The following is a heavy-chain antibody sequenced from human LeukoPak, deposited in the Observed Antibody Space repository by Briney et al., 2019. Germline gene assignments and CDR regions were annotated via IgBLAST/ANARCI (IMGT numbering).Heavy chain of an antibody. J-gene: IGHJ4*02. D-gene: IGHD5-18*01. Sequence: PGGALKLSCAASGYTFSGSAMHWVRQAFGEGLEWVGPIRSKDNGCATSYAASVKGRFTISRDDSKSTAYLQMNSLKPEDTAVYYCTYVDTAMANTPADYYFDYWGQGTLVTVSS. V-gene: IGHV3-73*01. CDR3: TYVDTAMANTPADYYFDY. CDR2: IRSKDNGCAT. CDR1: GYTFSGSA.